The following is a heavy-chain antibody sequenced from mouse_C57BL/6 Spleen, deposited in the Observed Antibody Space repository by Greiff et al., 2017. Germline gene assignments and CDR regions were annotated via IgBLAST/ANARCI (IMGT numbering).Heavy chain of an antibody. Sequence: EVKLMESGGGLVKPGGSLKLSCAASGFTFSDYGMHWVRQAPEKGLEWVAYISSGISTINYADKVKGRFTISRDNAKNTLFRQMTSLRSEDTAMYYCARDYYGNCGEDYYAMDYWGQGTSVTVSS. D-gene: IGHD2-1*01. V-gene: IGHV5-17*01. CDR2: ISSGISTI. J-gene: IGHJ4*01. CDR3: ARDYYGNCGEDYYAMDY. CDR1: GFTFSDYG.